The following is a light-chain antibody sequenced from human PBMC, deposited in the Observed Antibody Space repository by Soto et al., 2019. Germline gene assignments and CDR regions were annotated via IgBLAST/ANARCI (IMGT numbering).Light chain of an antibody. Sequence: DIVLTEAPLSLSVTPGEPASISCRSRQSLLHSNGFHYLDWYLQKPGQSPQLLIYLVFNRASGVPDRFSGSGSGKDFTLKISRVEADDVGVCYWMHGRRAPLTFGKWSKVYIK. CDR2: LVF. J-gene: IGKJ1*01. CDR3: MHGRRAPLT. CDR1: QSLLHSNGFHY. V-gene: IGKV2-28*01.